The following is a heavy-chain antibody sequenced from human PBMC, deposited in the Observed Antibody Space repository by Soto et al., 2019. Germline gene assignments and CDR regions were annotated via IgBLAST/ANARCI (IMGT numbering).Heavy chain of an antibody. V-gene: IGHV3-11*06. Sequence: SLRLSCAASGFTFSDYYMSWIRQAPGKGLEWVSYISGSSSYTKYADSVKGRFTVSRDNAKNPLSLQMNSLRGEDTAVYYCARGSVGVTGFLDYWGQGTLVTVSS. CDR3: ARGSVGVTGFLDY. J-gene: IGHJ4*02. D-gene: IGHD1-26*01. CDR2: ISGSSSYT. CDR1: GFTFSDYY.